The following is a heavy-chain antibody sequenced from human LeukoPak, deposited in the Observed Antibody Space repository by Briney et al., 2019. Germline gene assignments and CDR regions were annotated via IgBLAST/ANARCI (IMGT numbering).Heavy chain of an antibody. CDR2: IRYNGNNQ. J-gene: IGHJ6*03. D-gene: IGHD2/OR15-2a*01. V-gene: IGHV3-30*02. CDR3: AKDSAFYHIDV. Sequence: PGGSLRLSRAASGFTFNNYGMHWVRQAPGKGLEGVAFIRYNGNNQYYADSVKGRFTISRDNSKNTLYLQMNSLKGDDTAVYYCAKDSAFYHIDVWGKGTTVIISS. CDR1: GFTFNNYG.